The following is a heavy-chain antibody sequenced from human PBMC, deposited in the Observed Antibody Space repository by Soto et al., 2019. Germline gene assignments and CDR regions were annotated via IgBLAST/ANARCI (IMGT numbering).Heavy chain of an antibody. V-gene: IGHV4-38-2*02. Sequence: PSETLSLPCTVSGGSIISNYWWAWIRQSPGEGLVWIGSIYHSGTTYYNPPLESRVIISVDTSESRFALRLTSVTAADSAVYYWASTDNVGYYPYLGQGTVVT. CDR2: IYHSGTT. CDR3: ASTDNVGYYPY. D-gene: IGHD3-3*01. CDR1: GGSIISNYW. J-gene: IGHJ4*02.